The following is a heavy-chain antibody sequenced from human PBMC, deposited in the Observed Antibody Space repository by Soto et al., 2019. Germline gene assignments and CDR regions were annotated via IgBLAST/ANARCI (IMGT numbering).Heavy chain of an antibody. J-gene: IGHJ4*01. CDR2: IWPDGSDR. Sequence: PGGSLRLSCAASGFTFSSKYMSWVRQAPGKGLEWVATIWPDGSDRKYVDSVMGRFTVSRDNAETSLYLQMNSLGVEDTAMYYCASLLGSGTTFDYWG. CDR3: ASLLGSGTTFDY. V-gene: IGHV3-7*01. CDR1: GFTFSSKY. D-gene: IGHD1-1*01.